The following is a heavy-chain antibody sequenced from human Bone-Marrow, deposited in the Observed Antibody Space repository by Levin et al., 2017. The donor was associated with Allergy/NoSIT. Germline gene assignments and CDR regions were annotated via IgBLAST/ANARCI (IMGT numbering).Heavy chain of an antibody. CDR1: GFTFSSCG. V-gene: IGHV3-21*01. Sequence: GGSLRLSCAPSGFTFSSCGFNWVRQAPGKGLEWVAFISSSSDYIYYADSVKGRFTISRDNAKNSLFLQINSLQAEDSAVYYCARSSVVGSCSSTRCSSFDLWGRGTLLTVSS. J-gene: IGHJ2*01. CDR2: ISSSSDYI. D-gene: IGHD2-2*01. CDR3: ARSSVVGSCSSTRCSSFDL.